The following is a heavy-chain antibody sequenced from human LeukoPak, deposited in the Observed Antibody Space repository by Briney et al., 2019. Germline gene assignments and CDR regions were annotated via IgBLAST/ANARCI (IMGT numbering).Heavy chain of an antibody. CDR1: GYSFTSYW. Sequence: GESLKISCKGSGYSFTSYWIGWVRQMPGKGLEWMGIIYPGDSDTRYSPSFQGQVTMSADMSISTVYLQWDNLKASDTAMYYCAYYGSGSYSNSYNWFDPWGQGTLVTVSS. J-gene: IGHJ5*02. CDR3: AYYGSGSYSNSYNWFDP. V-gene: IGHV5-51*01. CDR2: IYPGDSDT. D-gene: IGHD3-10*01.